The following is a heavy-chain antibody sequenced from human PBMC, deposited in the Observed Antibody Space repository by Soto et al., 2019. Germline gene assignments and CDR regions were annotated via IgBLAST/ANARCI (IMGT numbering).Heavy chain of an antibody. CDR3: GRARYCASPSCYKHYYYGMDT. J-gene: IGHJ6*02. V-gene: IGHV1-18*04. Sequence: QDQLVQSGAEVKKPGASVKISCEASGYTFTSHGISWVRQAPGQGLEWLGWISTYNSRTHYAQKVQGRVTMTTDTSTSTAYLDLRSLTFDDTAVYYCGRARYCASPSCYKHYYYGMDTWGQGTTVTVSS. CDR2: ISTYNSRT. CDR1: GYTFTSHG. D-gene: IGHD2-2*02.